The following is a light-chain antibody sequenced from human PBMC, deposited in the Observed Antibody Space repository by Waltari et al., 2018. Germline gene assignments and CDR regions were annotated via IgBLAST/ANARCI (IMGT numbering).Light chain of an antibody. Sequence: SYVVTQPPSVSVAPGKTASITCGGNNIGIKSEHRYQQKSGQATVLVVYDDSDRPSGIPERVSGSNSGNTATLTIGRVEAGDEADYYCQVWDSSSDHRVFGGWTKLTVL. CDR3: QVWDSSSDHRV. CDR2: DDS. V-gene: IGLV3-21*03. CDR1: NIGIKS. J-gene: IGLJ3*02.